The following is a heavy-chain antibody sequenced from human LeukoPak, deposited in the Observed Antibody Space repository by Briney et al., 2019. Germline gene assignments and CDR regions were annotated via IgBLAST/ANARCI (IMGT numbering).Heavy chain of an antibody. CDR3: ANGPHSSSWDDAFDI. Sequence: GGSLRLSCAASGFTFSSYGMHWVRQAPGKGLEGVAVISYDGSNKYYADSVKGRFTISRDNSKNTLYLQMNSLRAEDTAVYYCANGPHSSSWDDAFDIWGQGTMVTVSS. D-gene: IGHD6-13*01. V-gene: IGHV3-30*18. CDR2: ISYDGSNK. J-gene: IGHJ3*02. CDR1: GFTFSSYG.